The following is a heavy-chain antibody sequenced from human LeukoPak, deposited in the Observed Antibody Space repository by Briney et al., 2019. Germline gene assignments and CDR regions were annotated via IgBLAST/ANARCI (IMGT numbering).Heavy chain of an antibody. V-gene: IGHV3-33*01. CDR2: IWYDGSNK. J-gene: IGHJ3*02. CDR1: GFTFSSYG. D-gene: IGHD3-3*01. Sequence: GGSLRLSCAASGFTFSSYGMHWVRQAPGKGLEWVAVIWYDGSNKYYADSVKGRFTISRDNSKNTLYLQMNSLRAEDTAVYYCARLPSRAYYDFWSGYYQGAFDIWGQGTMVTVSS. CDR3: ARLPSRAYYDFWSGYYQGAFDI.